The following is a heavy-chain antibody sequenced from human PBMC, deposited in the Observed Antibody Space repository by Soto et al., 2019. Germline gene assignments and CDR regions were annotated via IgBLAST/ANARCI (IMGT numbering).Heavy chain of an antibody. CDR1: GFTFSSYA. Sequence: QVRLVESGGGVVQPGRSLRLSCAASGFTFSSYAMHWVRQAPGKGLEWVAIISYDGSKKYFADSVKGRFTISRDNSNNTLYLQMNSLRSEDTVVYYCARGGRYYGSGTASKDWGQGIQVTVSS. CDR2: ISYDGSKK. J-gene: IGHJ4*02. V-gene: IGHV3-30*04. CDR3: ARGGRYYGSGTASKD. D-gene: IGHD3-10*01.